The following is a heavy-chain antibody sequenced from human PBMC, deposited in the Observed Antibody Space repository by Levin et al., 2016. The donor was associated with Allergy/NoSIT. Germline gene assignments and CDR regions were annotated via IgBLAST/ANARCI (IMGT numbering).Heavy chain of an antibody. Sequence: WIRQPPGKGLEWVSVIYSGGSTYYAGSVKGRFTVSRDNSKNTLYLQMNSLRVEDTAVYYCVRESEGGDYWGQGTLVTVSS. J-gene: IGHJ4*02. V-gene: IGHV3-53*01. CDR3: VRESEGGDY. CDR2: IYSGGST.